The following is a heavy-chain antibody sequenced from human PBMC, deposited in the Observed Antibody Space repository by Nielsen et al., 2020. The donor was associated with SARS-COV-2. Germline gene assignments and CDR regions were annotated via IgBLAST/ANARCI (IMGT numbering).Heavy chain of an antibody. CDR2: ISAST. V-gene: IGHV3-23*01. CDR3: EKRSGYTSGWYGDY. CDR1: GFTISTYA. Sequence: GESLKISCVVSGFTISTYAMSWVRQAPGKGLEWVSAISASTYYADSVKGRFTISRDNSKNTLYLQMNSLRAEDTAVYYCEKRSGYTSGWYGDYWGQGTLVTVSS. D-gene: IGHD6-19*01. J-gene: IGHJ4*02.